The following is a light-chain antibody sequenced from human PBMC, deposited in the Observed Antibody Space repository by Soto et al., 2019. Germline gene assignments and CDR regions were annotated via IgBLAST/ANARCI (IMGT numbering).Light chain of an antibody. V-gene: IGKV1-6*01. J-gene: IGKJ1*01. Sequence: ALQMTQSPSSLSASVGDRVTITCRASQDIKNEVGWYQQKPGKAPNVLIYAASTLLSGVPSRFSGAGSGTDFTLTISSLQPEDFATYYCLQDHNYPRTFGQGTRVEIK. CDR1: QDIKNE. CDR3: LQDHNYPRT. CDR2: AAS.